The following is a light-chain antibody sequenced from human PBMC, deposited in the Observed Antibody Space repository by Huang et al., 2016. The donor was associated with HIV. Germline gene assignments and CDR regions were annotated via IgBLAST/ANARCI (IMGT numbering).Light chain of an antibody. CDR1: QSVSSSY. Sequence: EIVLTQSPGTLSLSPGERATLSCRASQSVSSSYLAWYQQKPGQAPRLLIYGASSRATCSPDRFSGSGSGTDFTLTISRLEHEVFAVYYCQQYGSSPQTFGQGTKVEIK. J-gene: IGKJ1*01. CDR2: GAS. V-gene: IGKV3-20*01. CDR3: QQYGSSPQT.